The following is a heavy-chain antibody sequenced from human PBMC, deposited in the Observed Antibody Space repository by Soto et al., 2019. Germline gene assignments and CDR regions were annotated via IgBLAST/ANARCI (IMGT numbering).Heavy chain of an antibody. CDR2: FSGYKGNT. V-gene: IGHV1-18*01. CDR3: AATGGHYFGLDV. J-gene: IGHJ6*02. D-gene: IGHD2-8*02. Sequence: QVQLLQSGGDVKKPGASVKVSCNSSDHTVTYYGLNWVRRAPGQGLEWMGCFSGYKGNTKYAQKFQDIVTMSADTSTRTAYMGMRSLRSYDTAVYFGAATGGHYFGLDVWGQGTTVTVSS. CDR1: DHTVTYYG.